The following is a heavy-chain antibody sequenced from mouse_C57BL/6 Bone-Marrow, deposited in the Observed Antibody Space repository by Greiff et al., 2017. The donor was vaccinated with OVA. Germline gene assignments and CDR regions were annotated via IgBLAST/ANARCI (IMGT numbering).Heavy chain of an antibody. D-gene: IGHD2-2*01. J-gene: IGHJ4*01. CDR1: GFSLTSYG. CDR2: IWSGGST. CDR3: AKKGGSTMVTTTSMDY. Sequence: VQLQQSGPGLVQPSQSLSITCTVSGFSLTSYGVHWVRQPPGKGLKWLGVIWSGGSTDYNAAFISRLSISKDNSKSQVFFKMNSLQADDTAIYYCAKKGGSTMVTTTSMDYWGQGTSVTVSS. V-gene: IGHV2-4*01.